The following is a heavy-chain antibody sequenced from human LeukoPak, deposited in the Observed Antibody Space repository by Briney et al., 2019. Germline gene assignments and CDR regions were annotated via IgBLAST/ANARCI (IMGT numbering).Heavy chain of an antibody. CDR2: IYYSGST. J-gene: IGHJ4*02. Sequence: SETLSLTCTVSGGSISSYYWSWIRQPPGKGLELIGYIYYSGSTNYNPSLKSRVTISVDTSKNQFSLKLSSVTAADMAVYYCARMSPRATKASFDYWGQGTLVTVSS. V-gene: IGHV4-59*01. CDR1: GGSISSYY. D-gene: IGHD1-26*01. CDR3: ARMSPRATKASFDY.